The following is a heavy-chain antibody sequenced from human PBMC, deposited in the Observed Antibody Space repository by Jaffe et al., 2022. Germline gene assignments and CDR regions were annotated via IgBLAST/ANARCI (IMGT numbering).Heavy chain of an antibody. CDR3: AREGVYQGGWYFDL. CDR2: INPSGGST. J-gene: IGHJ2*01. D-gene: IGHD6-6*01. CDR1: GYTFTSYY. V-gene: IGHV1-46*01. Sequence: QVQLVQSGTEVKKPGASVKVSCKASGYTFTSYYMHWVRQAPGQGPEWMGIINPSGGSTSCAQKFHGRVTMTRDTSTSTVYLELSSLRSEDTAVYYCAREGVYQGGWYFDLWGRGTLVTVSS.